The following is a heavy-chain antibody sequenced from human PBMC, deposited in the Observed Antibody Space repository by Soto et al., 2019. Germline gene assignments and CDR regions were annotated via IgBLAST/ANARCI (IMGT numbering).Heavy chain of an antibody. V-gene: IGHV1-18*01. CDR1: GYPFTSYS. CDR3: ARGVDYFYQYMDV. J-gene: IGHJ6*03. Sequence: QVQLMQSGAEVKKPGASVKVSCKASGYPFTSYSISWVRQAPGQGLEWMGWISTYNGNTNDEQKFQGRLTMTTDTSTSTAYMEVRSLSSDDTAVYYCARGVDYFYQYMDVWGKGTTVTVSS. CDR2: ISTYNGNT.